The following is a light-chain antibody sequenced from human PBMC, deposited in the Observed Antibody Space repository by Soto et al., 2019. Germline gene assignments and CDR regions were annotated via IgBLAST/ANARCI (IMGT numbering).Light chain of an antibody. CDR2: DAS. CDR1: QSVSSSY. V-gene: IGKV3-20*01. Sequence: ESVLTQSPGTLSLSPGERATLSCRASQSVSSSYLAWYQQKPGQAPRLLIYDASSRATGIPDRFSGSGSGTDFTLTISRLEPEDFAVYHCQQYDTSPWTFGQGTKVDIK. CDR3: QQYDTSPWT. J-gene: IGKJ1*01.